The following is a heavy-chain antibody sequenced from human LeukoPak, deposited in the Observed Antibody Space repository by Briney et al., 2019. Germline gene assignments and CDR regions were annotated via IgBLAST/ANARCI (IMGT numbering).Heavy chain of an antibody. D-gene: IGHD5-12*01. CDR3: ARGPHSGYDYGYYYYYMDV. V-gene: IGHV1-8*01. CDR2: MNPNSGNT. J-gene: IGHJ6*03. CDR1: GYTFTSYD. Sequence: ASVKVSCKASGYTFTSYDINWVRQATGQGLEWMGWMNPNSGNTGYAQKFQGRVTMTRNTPISTAYMELSSLRSEDTAVYYCARGPHSGYDYGYYYYYMDVWGKGTTVTVSS.